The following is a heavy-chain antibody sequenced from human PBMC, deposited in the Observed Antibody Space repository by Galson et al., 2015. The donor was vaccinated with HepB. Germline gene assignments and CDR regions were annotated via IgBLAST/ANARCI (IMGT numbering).Heavy chain of an antibody. CDR2: IGVSTYST. Sequence: SLRLSCAASGFTFSDSAMTWVRQAPERGLEWVSTIGVSTYSTYYADSVKGRFTISRDNSKNTLYLRMNSLRADDTALYYCAKARRDFGHGDGRYYSYYMDVWGKGTTVAVSS. CDR1: GFTFSDSA. CDR3: AKARRDFGHGDGRYYSYYMDV. V-gene: IGHV3-23*01. D-gene: IGHD2-15*01. J-gene: IGHJ6*03.